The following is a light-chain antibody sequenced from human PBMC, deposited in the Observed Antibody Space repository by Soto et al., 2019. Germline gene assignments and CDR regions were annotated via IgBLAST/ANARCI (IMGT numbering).Light chain of an antibody. J-gene: IGKJ1*01. CDR2: SAS. CDR1: QSRGSNF. CDR3: QHYGSSPST. Sequence: EIVLTQSPGTLSLSPVERATLSCKTSQSRGSNFLAWYQQKPGQAPRLLIYSASTRAPGIPDRFSGSGPGTDFTLTISRLEPEDFAVYYCQHYGSSPSTFGRGTKVDIK. V-gene: IGKV3-20*01.